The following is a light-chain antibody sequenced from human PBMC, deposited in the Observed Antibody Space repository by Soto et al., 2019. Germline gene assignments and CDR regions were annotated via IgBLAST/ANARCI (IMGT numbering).Light chain of an antibody. V-gene: IGLV1-40*01. CDR1: SSNIGSVYA. CDR3: QSYDSSLSGYV. CDR2: GNT. Sequence: QSVLTQPPSVSGAPGQRVTISCTGSSSNIGSVYAVHWYQQLPGTAPKLLIYGNTNRPSGVPDRFSGSKSGTSASLAITGLQAEDEADYYCQSYDSSLSGYVFGTGTQLTVL. J-gene: IGLJ1*01.